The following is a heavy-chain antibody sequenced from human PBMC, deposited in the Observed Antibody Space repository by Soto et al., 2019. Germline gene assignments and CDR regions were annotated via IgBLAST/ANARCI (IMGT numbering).Heavy chain of an antibody. CDR3: AKTYGFLGGYYFDY. Sequence: QVQLVQSGAEVKKPGASVKVSCEASGYTFTNYYIHWVRQAPGQGLEWMAVINPSGGSTRYAQKFPGRVTMTRDTSTSTVYLELSSLRSEDTAVYYCAKTYGFLGGYYFDYWGQGTLVTVSS. V-gene: IGHV1-46*01. CDR1: GYTFTNYY. J-gene: IGHJ4*02. CDR2: INPSGGST. D-gene: IGHD3-16*01.